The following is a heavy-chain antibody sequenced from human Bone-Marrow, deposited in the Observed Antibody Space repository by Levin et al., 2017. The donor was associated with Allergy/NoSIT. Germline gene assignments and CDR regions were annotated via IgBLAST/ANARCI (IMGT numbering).Heavy chain of an antibody. Sequence: SQTLSLTCTVSGGSISSSSYYWGWIRQPPGKGLEWIGSIYYSGSTYYNPSLKSRVTISVDTSKNQFSLKLSSVTAADTAVYYCARGDYGDDNAFDIWGQGTMVTVSS. CDR1: GGSISSSSYY. J-gene: IGHJ3*02. CDR2: IYYSGST. D-gene: IGHD4-17*01. CDR3: ARGDYGDDNAFDI. V-gene: IGHV4-39*01.